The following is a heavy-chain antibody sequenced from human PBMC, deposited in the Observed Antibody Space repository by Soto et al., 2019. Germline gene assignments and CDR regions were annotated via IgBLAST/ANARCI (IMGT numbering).Heavy chain of an antibody. CDR2: ISSSSSTI. V-gene: IGHV3-48*01. J-gene: IGHJ4*02. D-gene: IGHD1-7*01. Sequence: WGSLRLSCAASGFTFSSYSMNWVRQAPGKGLEWVSYISSSSSTIYYADSVKGRFTISRDNAKNSLYLQMNSLRAEDTAVYYCARDKSGELPDYWGQGTLVTVSS. CDR3: ARDKSGELPDY. CDR1: GFTFSSYS.